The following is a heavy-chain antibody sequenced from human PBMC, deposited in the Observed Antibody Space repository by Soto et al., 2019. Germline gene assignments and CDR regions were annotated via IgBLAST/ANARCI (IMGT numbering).Heavy chain of an antibody. CDR1: GGSISSGGYY. CDR2: IYYSGST. Sequence: SETLSLTCTVSGGSISSGGYYWSWIRQHPGKGLEWIGYIYYSGSTYYNPSLKSRVTISVDTSKNQFSLKLSSVTAADTAVYYCVSFIVPTMGYYFDYWGQGTLVTVSS. D-gene: IGHD5-12*01. J-gene: IGHJ4*02. V-gene: IGHV4-31*03. CDR3: VSFIVPTMGYYFDY.